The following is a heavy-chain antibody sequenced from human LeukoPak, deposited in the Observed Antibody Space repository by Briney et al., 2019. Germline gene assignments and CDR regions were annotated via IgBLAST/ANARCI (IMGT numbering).Heavy chain of an antibody. CDR1: GFTFSSCG. J-gene: IGHJ6*02. V-gene: IGHV3-33*01. CDR3: AREVKQQLVRYYYYGMDV. CDR2: IWYDESNK. Sequence: GGSLRLSCAASGFTFSSCGMHWVRQAPGKGLEWVAVIWYDESNKYYADSVKGRFTISRDNSKNTLYLQVNSLRAEDTAVYYCAREVKQQLVRYYYYGMDVWGQGTTVTVSS. D-gene: IGHD6-13*01.